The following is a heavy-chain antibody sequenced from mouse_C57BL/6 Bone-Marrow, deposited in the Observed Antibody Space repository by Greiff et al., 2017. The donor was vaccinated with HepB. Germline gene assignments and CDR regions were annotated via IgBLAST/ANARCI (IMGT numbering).Heavy chain of an antibody. Sequence: EVQLQQSGPELVKPGASVKISCKASGYTFTDYYMNWVKQSHGKSLEWIGDINPNNGGTSYNQKFKGKATLTVEKSSSTAYMELRSLTSEDSAVYYCGPYGSRFWYFDVWGTGTTVTVSS. V-gene: IGHV1-26*01. J-gene: IGHJ1*03. CDR3: GPYGSRFWYFDV. CDR2: INPNNGGT. D-gene: IGHD1-1*01. CDR1: GYTFTDYY.